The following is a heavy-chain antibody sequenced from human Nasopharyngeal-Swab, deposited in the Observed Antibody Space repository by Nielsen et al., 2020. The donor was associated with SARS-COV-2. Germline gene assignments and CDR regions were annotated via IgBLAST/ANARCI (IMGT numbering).Heavy chain of an antibody. CDR1: GGSFSGYY. J-gene: IGHJ6*03. CDR3: ARGLRGVTTYYYYYYMDV. CDR2: NNHSGIP. D-gene: IGHD4-17*01. V-gene: IGHV4-34*01. Sequence: SATLPLTCAVYGGSFSGYYWRRIRQPPRKGLDWIGKNNHSGIPNYNPPLKSRVTISVDTSKNQFSLKLSSVTAADTAVYYCARGLRGVTTYYYYYYMDVWGKGTTVTVSS.